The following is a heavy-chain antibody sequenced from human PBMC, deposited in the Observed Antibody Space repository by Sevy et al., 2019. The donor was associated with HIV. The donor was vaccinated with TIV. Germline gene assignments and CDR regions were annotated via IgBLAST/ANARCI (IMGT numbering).Heavy chain of an antibody. V-gene: IGHV1-18*01. D-gene: IGHD2-8*01. CDR1: GYIFRNYG. CDR2: ISPYQGDT. J-gene: IGHJ4*02. CDR3: ARGGHNTNGVGYFFDF. Sequence: ASVKVSCKESGYIFRNYGITWVRQAPGQGLEWVGWISPYQGDTNSAEKLQGRLSMTTDTSANTAYMELGSLTSDDTAVYYCARGGHNTNGVGYFFDFWGQGTLVTVSS.